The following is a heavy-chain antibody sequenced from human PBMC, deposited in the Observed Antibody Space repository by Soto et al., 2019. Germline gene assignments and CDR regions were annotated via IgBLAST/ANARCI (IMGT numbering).Heavy chain of an antibody. CDR3: ARQRVGTTWYFDY. CDR2: IYYSGST. V-gene: IGHV4-59*08. CDR1: GGYSSSYY. D-gene: IGHD4-17*01. Sequence: SETLSLTCTVSGGYSSSYYWSWIRQPPGKGLEWIGYIYYSGSTNYNPSLKSRVTISVDTSKNQFSLKLSSVTAADTAVYYCARQRVGTTWYFDYWGQGTLVTVSS. J-gene: IGHJ4*02.